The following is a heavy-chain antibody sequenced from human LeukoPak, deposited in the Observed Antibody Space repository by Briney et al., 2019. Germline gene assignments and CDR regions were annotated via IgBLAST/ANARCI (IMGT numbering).Heavy chain of an antibody. CDR1: GFTFSRYW. D-gene: IGHD3-22*01. CDR3: ATGNYYDSRGYYTFGS. V-gene: IGHV3-74*01. Sequence: PGGSLRLSCAASGFTFSRYWMYWVRQAPGKGLVWVSRINGDGSTTSYADSVKGGFTISRDNAKNMMYLQMNSLRAEDTAVYYCATGNYYDSRGYYTFGSWGQGTLVTVSS. J-gene: IGHJ5*02. CDR2: INGDGSTT.